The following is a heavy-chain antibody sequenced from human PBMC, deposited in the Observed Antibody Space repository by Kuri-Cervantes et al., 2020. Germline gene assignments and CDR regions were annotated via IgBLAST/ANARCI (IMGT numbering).Heavy chain of an antibody. D-gene: IGHD7-27*01. J-gene: IGHJ4*02. Sequence: GGSMRLSCAAYGFTLSDHYMSWIRQAPGKGLEWVASIKGDGSEKYYVDSVKGRFTISRDNARNSLYLRMDSLRVEDTALYYCAKERLGMGFDYWGQGTLVTVSS. CDR1: GFTLSDHY. V-gene: IGHV3-7*04. CDR3: AKERLGMGFDY. CDR2: IKGDGSEK.